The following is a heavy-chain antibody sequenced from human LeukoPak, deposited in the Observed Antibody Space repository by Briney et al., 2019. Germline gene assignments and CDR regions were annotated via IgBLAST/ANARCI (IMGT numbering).Heavy chain of an antibody. J-gene: IGHJ4*02. CDR2: IYHSGST. Sequence: SQTLSLTCAVSGGSISSGGYSWSWIRQPPGKGLEWIGYIYHSGSTYYSPSLKSRVTISVDRSKNQFSLKLSSVTAADTAVYYCARTTVVTPGLFDYWGQGTLVTVSS. V-gene: IGHV4-30-2*01. D-gene: IGHD4-23*01. CDR3: ARTTVVTPGLFDY. CDR1: GGSISSGGYS.